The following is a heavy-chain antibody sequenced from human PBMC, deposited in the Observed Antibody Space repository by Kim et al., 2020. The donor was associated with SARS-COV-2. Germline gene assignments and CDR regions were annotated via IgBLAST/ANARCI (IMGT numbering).Heavy chain of an antibody. Sequence: GGSLRLSCAASGFTFSSYAMSWVRQAPGKGLEWVSAISGSGGSTYYADSVKGRFTISRDNSKNTLYLQMNSLRAEDTAVYYCATFGYGDSKNPDDAFDIWGQGTMVTVSS. CDR3: ATFGYGDSKNPDDAFDI. CDR2: ISGSGGST. V-gene: IGHV3-23*01. CDR1: GFTFSSYA. J-gene: IGHJ3*02. D-gene: IGHD4-17*01.